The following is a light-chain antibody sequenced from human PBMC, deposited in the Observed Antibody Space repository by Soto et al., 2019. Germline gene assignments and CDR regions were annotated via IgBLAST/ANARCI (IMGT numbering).Light chain of an antibody. CDR3: QQYGNSPPWT. J-gene: IGKJ1*01. Sequence: EIVLSQSPGTLSLSPGERATLACRASHSVSSSYLAWYQQKPAQAPRLLIYGASSRATGIPDRFSGSGSGTDFTLTITRLEPEDFAVYYWQQYGNSPPWTFGQGTKVEIK. CDR1: HSVSSSY. V-gene: IGKV3-20*01. CDR2: GAS.